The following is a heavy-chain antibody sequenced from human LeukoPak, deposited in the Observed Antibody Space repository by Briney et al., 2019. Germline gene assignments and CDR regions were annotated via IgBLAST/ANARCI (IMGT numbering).Heavy chain of an antibody. CDR3: ARGQPWLPH. D-gene: IGHD5-24*01. CDR1: GYTFTSYA. V-gene: IGHV7-4-1*02. J-gene: IGHJ4*02. CDR2: INTNTENP. Sequence: ASVKVSCKASGYTFTSYAMNWARQAPGQGLEWMGWINTNTENPIYAQGFTGRFVFSLDTSVSTAYLQINSLEADDTAVYYCARGQPWLPHWGQGSLVTVPS.